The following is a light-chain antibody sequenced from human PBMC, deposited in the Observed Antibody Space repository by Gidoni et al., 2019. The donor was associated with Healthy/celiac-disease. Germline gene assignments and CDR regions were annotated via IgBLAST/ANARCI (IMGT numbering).Light chain of an antibody. Sequence: QSALTQPASVSGSPGQSITISCTGTSSDFGSYNLVSWYQQLPGKAPKLMIYEGSKRPSGVSNRFSGSKSGNTASLTISGLQAEDEADYYCCSYAGSSAYVFGTGTKVTVL. J-gene: IGLJ1*01. V-gene: IGLV2-23*01. CDR1: SSDFGSYNL. CDR3: CSYAGSSAYV. CDR2: EGS.